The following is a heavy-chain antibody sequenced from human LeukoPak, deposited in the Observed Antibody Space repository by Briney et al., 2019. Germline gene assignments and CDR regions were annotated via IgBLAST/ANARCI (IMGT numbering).Heavy chain of an antibody. V-gene: IGHV3-30*02. CDR3: ARGVYGDYELDY. CDR1: GFTFISYS. J-gene: IGHJ4*02. D-gene: IGHD4-17*01. CDR2: IRYDGSNK. Sequence: PGGSLRLSCAASGFTFISYSIHWVRQAPGKGLEWVAFIRYDGSNKYYADSVKGRFTISRDNSKNTVYLQMNSLRAEDTAVYYCARGVYGDYELDYWGQGTLVTVSS.